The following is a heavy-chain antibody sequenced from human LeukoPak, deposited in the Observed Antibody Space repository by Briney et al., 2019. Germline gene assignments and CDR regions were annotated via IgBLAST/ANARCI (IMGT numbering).Heavy chain of an antibody. Sequence: SETLSLTCTVSGGSISSSRYYWGWIRQPPGKGLECIGSVYYSGNTYYNPSLKSRVTISVDTSKNQFSLNLSSVTAADTAVYYCASMMYYDGSGSYYNPTYYSDYWGQGTLVTVSS. V-gene: IGHV4-39*01. D-gene: IGHD3-10*01. CDR2: VYYSGNT. J-gene: IGHJ4*02. CDR1: GGSISSSRYY. CDR3: ASMMYYDGSGSYYNPTYYSDY.